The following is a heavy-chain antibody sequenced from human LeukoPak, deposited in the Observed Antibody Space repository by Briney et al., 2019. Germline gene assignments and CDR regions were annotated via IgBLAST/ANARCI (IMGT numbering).Heavy chain of an antibody. CDR2: IYYSGST. Sequence: SETLSLTCTVSGGSISSSSYYWGWIRQPPGKGLEWIVSIYYSGSTYYNPSLKSRVTIPVDTSKNQFSLKLSSVTAADTAVYYCARQGLLRSIVVVPAAPDYWGQGTLVTVSS. CDR1: GGSISSSSYY. J-gene: IGHJ4*02. CDR3: ARQGLLRSIVVVPAAPDY. D-gene: IGHD2-2*01. V-gene: IGHV4-39*01.